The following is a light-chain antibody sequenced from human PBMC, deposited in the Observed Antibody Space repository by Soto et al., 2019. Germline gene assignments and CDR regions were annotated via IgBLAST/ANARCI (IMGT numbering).Light chain of an antibody. CDR1: SNDVGGYNY. Sequence: QSVLTQPASVSGSPGQSITISCTGTSNDVGGYNYVSWFQQHPGKAPKLLIFEVSNRPSGVSNRFSGSKSGNTASLTISGLQAEDEADYYCSSFTSTSTFVFGTGTKATVL. CDR2: EVS. J-gene: IGLJ1*01. V-gene: IGLV2-14*01. CDR3: SSFTSTSTFV.